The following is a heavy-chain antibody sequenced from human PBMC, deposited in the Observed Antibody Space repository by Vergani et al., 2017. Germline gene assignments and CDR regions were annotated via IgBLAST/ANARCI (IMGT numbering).Heavy chain of an antibody. CDR2: IKQDGSEK. Sequence: EVQLLQSEGAVVQPGGSLRLSCVASGFTFSSHAMSWVRQGHGQGLEWVANIKQDGSEKYYVDSVKGRFTISRDNAKNSLYLQMNSLRAEDTAVYYCARDASWYSSSWDAFDIWGQGTMVTVSS. CDR1: GFTFSSHA. CDR3: ARDASWYSSSWDAFDI. V-gene: IGHV3-7*01. J-gene: IGHJ3*02. D-gene: IGHD6-13*01.